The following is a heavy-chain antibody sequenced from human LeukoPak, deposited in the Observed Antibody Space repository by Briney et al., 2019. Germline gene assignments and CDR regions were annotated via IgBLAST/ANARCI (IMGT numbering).Heavy chain of an antibody. CDR2: IYYSGST. Sequence: SETLSLTCTVSGGSISSYYWSWIRQPPGKGLEWIGYIYYSGSTNYNPSLKSRVTISVDTSKNQFSLKLSSVTAADTAVYYCARGIKRSLRAFDIWGQGTMVTVSS. J-gene: IGHJ3*02. CDR3: ARGIKRSLRAFDI. CDR1: GGSISSYY. D-gene: IGHD4-17*01. V-gene: IGHV4-59*01.